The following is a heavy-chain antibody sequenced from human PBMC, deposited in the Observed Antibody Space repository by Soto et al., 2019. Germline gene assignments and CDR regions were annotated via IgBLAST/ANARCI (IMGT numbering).Heavy chain of an antibody. J-gene: IGHJ4*02. V-gene: IGHV4-59*08. CDR1: GDSINGYY. CDR2: IYYSAST. Sequence: SETLSLTCSVSGDSINGYYWSWIRQPPGKGLEWIGYIYYSASTNYNPSLKSRVTISQDTSKNQFSLKLSSVTAADTAVYYCARHYGDGYDYVDYWGQGTLVTVSS. D-gene: IGHD5-12*01. CDR3: ARHYGDGYDYVDY.